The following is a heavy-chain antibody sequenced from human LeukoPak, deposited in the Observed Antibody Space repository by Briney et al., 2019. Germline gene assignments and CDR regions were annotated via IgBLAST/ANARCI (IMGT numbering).Heavy chain of an antibody. J-gene: IGHJ6*03. V-gene: IGHV3-30*02. Sequence: GGSLRLSCAASGFTFSNYGMLWVRQAPGKGLEWVAFIRYDGSNKYYADSVKGRFTISRDNSKNTLYLQMNSLRAEDTAVYYCAKDSNIVVVVAATYMDVWGKGTTVTVSS. CDR1: GFTFSNYG. CDR3: AKDSNIVVVVAATYMDV. CDR2: IRYDGSNK. D-gene: IGHD2-15*01.